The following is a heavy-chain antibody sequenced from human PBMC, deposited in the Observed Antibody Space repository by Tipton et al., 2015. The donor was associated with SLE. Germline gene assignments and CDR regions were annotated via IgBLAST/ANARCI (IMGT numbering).Heavy chain of an antibody. CDR1: GFTFSSYG. D-gene: IGHD3-9*01. CDR2: IWYDGSNK. V-gene: IGHV3-33*01. Sequence: SGFTFSSYGMHWVRQAPGKGLEWVAVIWYDGSNKYYADSVKGRFTISRDNSKNTLYLQMNSLRAEDTAVYYCARPYDILTGYDYYFDYWGQGTLVTVSS. J-gene: IGHJ4*02. CDR3: ARPYDILTGYDYYFDY.